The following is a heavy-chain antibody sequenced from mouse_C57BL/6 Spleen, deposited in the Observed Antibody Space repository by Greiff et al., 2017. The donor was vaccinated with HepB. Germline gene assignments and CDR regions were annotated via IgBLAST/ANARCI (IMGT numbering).Heavy chain of an antibody. V-gene: IGHV1-69*01. Sequence: VKLQQPGAELVMPGASVKLSCKASGYTFTSYWMHWVKQRPGQGLEWFGEIDPSYSYTNYNQKFKGKFTLTVDKSSSTAYMQLSSLTSEDSAVYYCARVDYGSSYGFAYWGQGTLVTVSA. J-gene: IGHJ3*01. CDR1: GYTFTSYW. CDR3: ARVDYGSSYGFAY. D-gene: IGHD1-1*01. CDR2: IDPSYSYT.